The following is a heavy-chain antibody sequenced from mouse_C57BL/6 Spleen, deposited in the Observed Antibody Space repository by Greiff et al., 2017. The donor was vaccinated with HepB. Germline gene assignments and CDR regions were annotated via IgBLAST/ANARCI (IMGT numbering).Heavy chain of an antibody. D-gene: IGHD1-1*01. CDR2: IHPNSGST. V-gene: IGHV1-64*01. J-gene: IGHJ3*01. CDR1: GYTFTSYW. CDR3: ARPRGYGSSYGFAY. Sequence: QVQLQQPGAELVKPGASVKLSCKASGYTFTSYWMHWVKQRPGQGLEWIGMIHPNSGSTNYNEKFKSKATLTVDKSSSTAYMQLSSLTSEDSAVYYCARPRGYGSSYGFAYWGQGTLVTVSA.